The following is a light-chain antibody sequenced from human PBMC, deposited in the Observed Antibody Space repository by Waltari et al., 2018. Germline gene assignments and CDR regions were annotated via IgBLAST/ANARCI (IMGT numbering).Light chain of an antibody. CDR1: QTVNNW. Sequence: DIQMTQSPSTLSASVGDRVTITCRASQTVNNWLAWYQQKPGKAPRLLIYKASSLETGVPSRFSGSGSGTEFTLTITSLQPDDFATYYCQQYNGYLWTFGQGTKVEIK. CDR2: KAS. J-gene: IGKJ1*01. V-gene: IGKV1-5*03. CDR3: QQYNGYLWT.